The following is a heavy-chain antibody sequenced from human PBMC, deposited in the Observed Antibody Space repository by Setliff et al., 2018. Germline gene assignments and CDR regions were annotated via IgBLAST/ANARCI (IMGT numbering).Heavy chain of an antibody. D-gene: IGHD2-2*02. J-gene: IGHJ6*03. CDR3: ARSSAPIQRDYMDG. CDR2: ISSSSTTI. CDR1: GFTFSSYG. V-gene: IGHV3-48*01. Sequence: GSLRLSCAAFGFTFSSYGMNWVRQAPGKGLGWLSYISSSSTTIYYADSVKGRFTVSRHNAKNALYLQINSLRADDAAVYYCARSSAPIQRDYMDGWGKETTITV.